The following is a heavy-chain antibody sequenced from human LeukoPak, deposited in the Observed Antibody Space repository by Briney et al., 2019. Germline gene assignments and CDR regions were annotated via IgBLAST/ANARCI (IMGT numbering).Heavy chain of an antibody. D-gene: IGHD6-13*01. J-gene: IGHJ4*02. Sequence: GGSLRLSCVASGYTFSSYSMDWVRQAPGKGVEWVSYISFSSSYIYYADSVKGRFTSSRDNAKNSLYLQLNSLRAEDTAVYYCARDSLAAPGTMNYWGQGTLVTVSS. V-gene: IGHV3-21*04. CDR3: ARDSLAAPGTMNY. CDR2: ISFSSSYI. CDR1: GYTFSSYS.